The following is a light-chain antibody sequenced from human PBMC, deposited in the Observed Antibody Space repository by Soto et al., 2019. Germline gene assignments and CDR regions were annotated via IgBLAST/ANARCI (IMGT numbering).Light chain of an antibody. CDR3: QQRSNWPAN. J-gene: IGKJ5*01. CDR2: GAS. Sequence: EIVLTQSPATLSLSPGERATLSCRASQTITTYLAWYQQKPGQPPRLLIYGASNRATGIPARFSGSGSGTDFTLTTNNLEPEDFAVYYCQQRSNWPANFGQGTRLEIK. CDR1: QTITTY. V-gene: IGKV3-11*01.